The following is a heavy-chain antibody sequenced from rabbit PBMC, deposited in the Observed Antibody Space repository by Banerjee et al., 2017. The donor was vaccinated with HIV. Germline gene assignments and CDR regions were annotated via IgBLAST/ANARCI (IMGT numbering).Heavy chain of an antibody. J-gene: IGHJ4*01. CDR3: ARDRAFSSGWGRDL. CDR1: GIDFSGYYC. V-gene: IGHV1S45*01. CDR2: INTSSGNT. Sequence: QEQLKESGGGLVQPGGSLKLSCKASGIDFSGYYCMCWVRQAPGKGLEWIACINTSSGNTVYATWAKGRFTISKTSWTTVTLQMTSLTAADTATYFCARDRAFSSGWGRDLWGPGTLVTVS. D-gene: IGHD4-1*01.